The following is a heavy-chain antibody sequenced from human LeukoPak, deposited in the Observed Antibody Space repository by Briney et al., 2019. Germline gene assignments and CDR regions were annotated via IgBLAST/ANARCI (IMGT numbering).Heavy chain of an antibody. Sequence: PSETLSLTCTVSGGSINSRSYYWGWIRQPPGKGLEWIGSIYYTGNTFFNPSLKSRVTISVDTSKNQFSLKLSSVTAADTAVYYCARVGFNPTYYYGSGSYYSDYWGQGTLVTVSS. CDR3: ARVGFNPTYYYGSGSYYSDY. CDR2: IYYTGNT. J-gene: IGHJ4*02. D-gene: IGHD3-10*01. CDR1: GGSINSRSYY. V-gene: IGHV4-39*07.